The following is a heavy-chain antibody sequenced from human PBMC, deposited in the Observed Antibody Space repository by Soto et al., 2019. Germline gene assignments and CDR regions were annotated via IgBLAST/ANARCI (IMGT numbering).Heavy chain of an antibody. V-gene: IGHV1-24*01. Sequence: ASVKVSCKVSGYTLTELSMHWVRQAPGKGLEWMGGFDPEDGETIYAQKFQGRVTVTEDTSTDTAYMELSSLRSEDTAVYYCACTDGGDYYYYGMDVWGQGTTVTVSS. D-gene: IGHD3-10*01. J-gene: IGHJ6*02. CDR2: FDPEDGET. CDR1: GYTLTELS. CDR3: ACTDGGDYYYYGMDV.